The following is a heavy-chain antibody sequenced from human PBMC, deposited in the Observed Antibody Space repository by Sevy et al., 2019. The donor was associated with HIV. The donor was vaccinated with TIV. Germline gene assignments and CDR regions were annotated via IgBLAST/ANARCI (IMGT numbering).Heavy chain of an antibody. CDR1: GFTFSSYE. D-gene: IGHD3-22*01. J-gene: IGHJ6*02. CDR2: ISSSGSTI. CDR3: ARERGSSGYWSSYYYGMDV. V-gene: IGHV3-48*03. Sequence: GGSLRLSCAASGFTFSSYEMNWVRQAPGKGLEWVSYISSSGSTIYYADSVKGRFTISRDNAKNSLYVQLNSLRAEDTAVYYCARERGSSGYWSSYYYGMDVWGQGTTVTVSS.